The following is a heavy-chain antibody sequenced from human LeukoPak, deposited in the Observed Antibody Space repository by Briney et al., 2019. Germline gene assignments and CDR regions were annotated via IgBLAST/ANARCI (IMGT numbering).Heavy chain of an antibody. D-gene: IGHD3-22*01. J-gene: IGHJ6*03. V-gene: IGHV3-30*18. CDR2: ISYDGSNK. CDR3: AKGSKLVVITRDHHMDV. CDR1: GFTFSSYG. Sequence: GGSLRLSCAASGFTFSSYGMHWVRQAPGKGLEWVAVISYDGSNKYYADSVKGRFTISRDNSKNTLYLQMNSLRAEDTAVYYCAKGSKLVVITRDHHMDVWGKGTTVTISS.